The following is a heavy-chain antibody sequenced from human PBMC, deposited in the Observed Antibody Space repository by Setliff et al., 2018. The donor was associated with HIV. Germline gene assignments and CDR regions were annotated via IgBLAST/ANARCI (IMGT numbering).Heavy chain of an antibody. Sequence: GGSLRLSCAPSGFTFGSYAMSWVRQAPGKGLEWVSVIYTGGATFYADSVKARFTISRDNSRNTLYLQMNSLRAEDTAVYYCAKDWGLGEGPDYWGQGTLVTVSS. D-gene: IGHD3-16*01. CDR2: IYTGGAT. CDR1: GFTFGSYA. V-gene: IGHV3-23*03. J-gene: IGHJ4*02. CDR3: AKDWGLGEGPDY.